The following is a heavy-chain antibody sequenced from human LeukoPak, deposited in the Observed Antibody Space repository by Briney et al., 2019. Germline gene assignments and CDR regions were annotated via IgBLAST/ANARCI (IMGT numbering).Heavy chain of an antibody. Sequence: PSETLSLTCTVSGGSISSGSYYWSWIRQPAGKGLEWIGRIYTSGNTNYNPSLKSRVTISVDTSKNQFSLKLSSVTAAATAVYYCARDSLIREPGAFDIWGQGTMVTVSS. V-gene: IGHV4-61*02. D-gene: IGHD1-26*01. CDR1: GGSISSGSYY. CDR3: ARDSLIREPGAFDI. CDR2: IYTSGNT. J-gene: IGHJ3*02.